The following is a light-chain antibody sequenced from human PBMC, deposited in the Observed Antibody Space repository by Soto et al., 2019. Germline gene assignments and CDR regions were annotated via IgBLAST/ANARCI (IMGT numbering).Light chain of an antibody. CDR3: QQYGYSAT. CDR1: QSVTSSY. J-gene: IGKJ4*01. CDR2: AAS. V-gene: IGKV3-20*01. Sequence: EIVLTQSPGTLSLSPGERATLSCRASQSVTSSYLAWYQQKPGQAPRLLIYAASSRATGIPDRFSGSGSGTDFTLTISRLEPEDFAVYYCQQYGYSATFGGGTKVAIK.